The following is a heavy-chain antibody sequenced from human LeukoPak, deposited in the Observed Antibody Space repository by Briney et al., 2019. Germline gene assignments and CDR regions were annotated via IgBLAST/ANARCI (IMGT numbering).Heavy chain of an antibody. CDR1: GGSFSGYY. J-gene: IGHJ4*02. CDR3: PRGPSNYYGSGSALDY. V-gene: IGHV4-34*01. Sequence: KPSETLSLTCAVYGGSFSGYYWSWIRQPPGKGLEWIGEINHSGSTNYNPSLKSRVTISVDTSKNQFSLKLSSVTAADTAVYYCPRGPSNYYGSGSALDYWGQGTLVTGSS. CDR2: INHSGST. D-gene: IGHD3-10*01.